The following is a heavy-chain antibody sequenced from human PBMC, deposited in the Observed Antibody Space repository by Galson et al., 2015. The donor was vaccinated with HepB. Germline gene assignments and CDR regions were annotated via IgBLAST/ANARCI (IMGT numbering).Heavy chain of an antibody. CDR2: ISSSSSYT. V-gene: IGHV3-11*06. Sequence: SLRLSCAASGFTFSDYYMSWIRQAPGKGLEWVSYISSSSSYTNYADSVKGRFTISRDNAKNSLYLQMNSLRAEDTAVYYCARDKAPYYYGSGSSPYFDYWGQGTLVTVSS. CDR3: ARDKAPYYYGSGSSPYFDY. CDR1: GFTFSDYY. D-gene: IGHD3-10*01. J-gene: IGHJ4*02.